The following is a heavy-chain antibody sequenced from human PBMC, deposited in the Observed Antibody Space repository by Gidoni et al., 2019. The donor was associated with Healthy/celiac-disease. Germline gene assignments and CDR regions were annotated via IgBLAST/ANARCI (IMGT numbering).Heavy chain of an antibody. CDR2: MSWDGGST. Sequence: EVQLVESGGVVVQPGGSLRLSCAASGFTFDDYTMHWVRQAPGKGLDWVSIMSWDGGSTYYADSGKGRVTISRDNSKNSLYLQRNSLRTEDTALYYCAKDIGIGGGRGSGFDYWGQGTLVTVSS. V-gene: IGHV3-43*01. CDR3: AKDIGIGGGRGSGFDY. J-gene: IGHJ4*02. D-gene: IGHD6-19*01. CDR1: GFTFDDYT.